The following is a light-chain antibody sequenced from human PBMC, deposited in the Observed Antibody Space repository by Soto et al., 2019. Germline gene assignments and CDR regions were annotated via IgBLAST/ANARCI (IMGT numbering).Light chain of an antibody. Sequence: EIVLTQTPGTLSLSPGERATLPCRASQSVSSSHLAWYQQKPGQAPRLLIYGASSRATGIPDRFSGSGSGTDFTLTISGLEPEDFAVYYCQQYGSSRTFGQGTKVEIK. CDR3: QQYGSSRT. V-gene: IGKV3-20*01. J-gene: IGKJ1*01. CDR2: GAS. CDR1: QSVSSSH.